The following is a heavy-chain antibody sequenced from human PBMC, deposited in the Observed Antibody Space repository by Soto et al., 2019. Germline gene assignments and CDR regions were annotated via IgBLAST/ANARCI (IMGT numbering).Heavy chain of an antibody. CDR3: ARGGTPIDF. J-gene: IGHJ4*02. D-gene: IGHD3-16*01. CDR1: GFTLENSA. V-gene: IGHV1-58*02. Sequence: SVKVSCKASGFTLENSAIQWVRQARGHRLEWIGWIVVGTGSTNYAQKFQDRVSITRDMSTNTAFMELSSLISDDTAVYFCARGGTPIDFWGQGTLVTVSS. CDR2: IVVGTGST.